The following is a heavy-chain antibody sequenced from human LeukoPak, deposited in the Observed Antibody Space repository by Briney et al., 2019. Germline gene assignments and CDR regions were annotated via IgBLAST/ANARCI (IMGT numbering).Heavy chain of an antibody. D-gene: IGHD3-22*01. V-gene: IGHV3-21*01. CDR3: ARDVYYYDSSGFDP. CDR2: ISGSSSYI. J-gene: IGHJ5*02. Sequence: PGGSLRLSCAAPGFTFSNYYMNWVRQAPGKGLEWVSSISGSSSYIYYADSVKGRFTISRDNAKNSLYLQMNSLRAEDTAVYYCARDVYYYDSSGFDPWGQGTLVTVSS. CDR1: GFTFSNYY.